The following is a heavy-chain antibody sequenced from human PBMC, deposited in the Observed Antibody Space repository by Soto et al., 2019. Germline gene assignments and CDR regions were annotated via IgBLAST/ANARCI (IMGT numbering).Heavy chain of an antibody. V-gene: IGHV1-2*04. D-gene: IGHD3-9*01. CDR2: INPNSGDT. J-gene: IGHJ6*02. Sequence: ASVKVSCKASGYTFTDYYMHWVRQAPGQGLEWMGWINPNSGDTNYAQKFQGWVSMTRDTSITTAYMELSRLKSDDTAVYYCARAKYDILTGYPTYFYYGMNVWGQGTTVTAP. CDR1: GYTFTDYY. CDR3: ARAKYDILTGYPTYFYYGMNV.